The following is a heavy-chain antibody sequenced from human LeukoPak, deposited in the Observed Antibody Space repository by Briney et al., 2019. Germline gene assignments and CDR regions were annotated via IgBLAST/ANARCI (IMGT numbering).Heavy chain of an antibody. V-gene: IGHV4-59*12. D-gene: IGHD6-13*01. CDR2: IYYSGST. J-gene: IGHJ5*02. CDR3: ARGSRIAAYVNWFDP. CDR1: GGSISSYY. Sequence: PSETLSLTCTVSGGSISSYYWSWIRQPPGKGLEWIGYIYYSGSTNYNPSLKSRVTISVDTSKNQFSLRLSSVTAADTAVYYCARGSRIAAYVNWFDPWGQGTLVTVSS.